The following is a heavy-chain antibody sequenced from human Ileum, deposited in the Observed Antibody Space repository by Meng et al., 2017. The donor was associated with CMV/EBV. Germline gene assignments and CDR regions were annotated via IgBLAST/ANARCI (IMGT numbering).Heavy chain of an antibody. V-gene: IGHV3-21*01. CDR2: ITSSSSHI. D-gene: IGHD3-16*01. Sequence: GESLKISCAASGFTFSSYSMNWVRQAPGKGLEWVSSITSSSSHIYYADSVRGRFTISRDNAENSLYLQMNSLRAEDTAVYYCVELRSSVFDIWGQGTMVTVSS. J-gene: IGHJ3*02. CDR1: GFTFSSYS. CDR3: VELRSSVFDI.